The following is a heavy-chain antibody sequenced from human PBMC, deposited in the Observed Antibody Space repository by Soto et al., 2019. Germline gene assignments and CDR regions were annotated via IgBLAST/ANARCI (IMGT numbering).Heavy chain of an antibody. J-gene: IGHJ6*02. V-gene: IGHV2-5*02. CDR3: VQSRCGGDCLQSYSSHSYYGLDV. Sequence: SGPTLVNPTQTLTLTCTFSGFSLTTSGVGVGWIRQPPGKALEWLALIYWDDDKRYSPSLKSRLTITKDTSKNQVVLTMTNMDPVDTATYYCVQSRCGGDCLQSYSSHSYYGLDVWGQGTTVTVSS. D-gene: IGHD2-21*02. CDR2: IYWDDDK. CDR1: GFSLTTSGVG.